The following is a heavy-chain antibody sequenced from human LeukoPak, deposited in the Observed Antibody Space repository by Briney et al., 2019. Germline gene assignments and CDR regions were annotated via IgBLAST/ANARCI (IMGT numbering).Heavy chain of an antibody. J-gene: IGHJ6*03. CDR3: ARGDCSSTVCYSPMDV. Sequence: SQTLSLTCTVSGGSISSGSYYWSWIRQPAGKGLEWIGRIYRSGSTNYNPSLKSRVTISVDTSKNQFSLKVNSVTAADTALYYCARGDCSSTVCYSPMDVWGKGTTVTVSS. CDR1: GGSISSGSYY. V-gene: IGHV4-61*02. CDR2: IYRSGST. D-gene: IGHD2-2*01.